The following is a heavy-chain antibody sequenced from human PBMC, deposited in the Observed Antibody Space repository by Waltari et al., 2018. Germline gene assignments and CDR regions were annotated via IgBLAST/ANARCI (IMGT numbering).Heavy chain of an antibody. CDR1: GFTCSSDW. V-gene: IGHV3-7*04. CDR3: ARGRLWGFDL. J-gene: IGHJ4*02. Sequence: EEQLVESGGGLVQPGGSLRLSCAASGFTCSSDWMCWVRQAPGKGLEWVANIKQDASEKHYVDSLKGRITVSRDNAKNSLYLDMDSLRAEDTAVYYCARGRLWGFDLWGQGTLVTVSS. D-gene: IGHD3-16*01. CDR2: IKQDASEK.